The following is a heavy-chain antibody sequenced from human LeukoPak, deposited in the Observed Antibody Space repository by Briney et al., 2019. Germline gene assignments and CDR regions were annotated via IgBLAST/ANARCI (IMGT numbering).Heavy chain of an antibody. Sequence: GESLKISCKGSGYSFTSYWIGWVRQMPGKGLEWMGIIYPGDSDTRYSPSFQGQVTISADKSISTVYLQWSSLKASDTAMYYCARHPIVATTELPYYYYYYMDVWGKGTTVTVSS. CDR3: ARHPIVATTELPYYYYYYMDV. V-gene: IGHV5-51*01. D-gene: IGHD5-12*01. CDR1: GYSFTSYW. CDR2: IYPGDSDT. J-gene: IGHJ6*03.